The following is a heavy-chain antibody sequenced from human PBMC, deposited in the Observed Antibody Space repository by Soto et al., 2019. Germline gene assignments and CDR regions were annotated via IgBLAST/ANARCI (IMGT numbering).Heavy chain of an antibody. CDR3: AKVRLTDYLRYAPHL. D-gene: IGHD2-8*01. V-gene: IGHV3-23*01. CDR2: ISPNGDST. J-gene: IGHJ3*01. Sequence: HPVGSLRLSCAASGFTFNNYAMNWVRQAPGRGLEWVSIISPNGDSTYYADSVKGRFTISRDNSQNTVFLQMNSLRAEDTAIYFCAKVRLTDYLRYAPHLWGQGTLVTVSS. CDR1: GFTFNNYA.